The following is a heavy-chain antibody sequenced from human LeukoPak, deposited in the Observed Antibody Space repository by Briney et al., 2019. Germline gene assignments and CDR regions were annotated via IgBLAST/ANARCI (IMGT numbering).Heavy chain of an antibody. V-gene: IGHV4-39*01. J-gene: IGHJ4*02. Sequence: SETLSLTCTVSGGSISSSSYYWGWIRQPPGKGLEWIGSIYYSGSTYYNPSLKSRVTISVDTSKNQFSLKLSSVTAADTAVYYCVIRGAVGDSRSYWGQGTLVTVSS. CDR2: IYYSGST. CDR3: VIRGAVGDSRSY. CDR1: GGSISSSSYY. D-gene: IGHD3-16*01.